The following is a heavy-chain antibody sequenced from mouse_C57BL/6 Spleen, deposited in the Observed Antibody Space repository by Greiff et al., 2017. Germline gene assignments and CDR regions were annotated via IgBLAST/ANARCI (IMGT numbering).Heavy chain of an antibody. CDR1: GYTFTSYW. D-gene: IGHD1-1*01. J-gene: IGHJ2*01. Sequence: EVQLQQSGTVLARPGASVKMSCKTSGYTFTSYWMPWVKQRPGQGLEWIGAIYPGNSDTSYNQKFKGKAKLTAVTSASTAYMELSSLTNEDSAVYYCTRSGITTVVEYYFDYWGQGTTLTVAS. CDR3: TRSGITTVVEYYFDY. V-gene: IGHV1-5*01. CDR2: IYPGNSDT.